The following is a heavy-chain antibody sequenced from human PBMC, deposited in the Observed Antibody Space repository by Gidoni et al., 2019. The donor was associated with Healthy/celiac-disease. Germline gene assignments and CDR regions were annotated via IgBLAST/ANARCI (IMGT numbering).Heavy chain of an antibody. Sequence: EVQLVESGGGLVQPGRSLRLSCAASGFPFDDYAMHWVRQAPGKGMEWVSGISWNSGSIGYADSVKGRFTISRDNAKNSLYLQMNSLRAEDTALYYCAKGHCSSTSCYPFDPWGQGTLVTVSS. J-gene: IGHJ5*02. CDR1: GFPFDDYA. CDR3: AKGHCSSTSCYPFDP. V-gene: IGHV3-9*01. D-gene: IGHD2-2*01. CDR2: ISWNSGSI.